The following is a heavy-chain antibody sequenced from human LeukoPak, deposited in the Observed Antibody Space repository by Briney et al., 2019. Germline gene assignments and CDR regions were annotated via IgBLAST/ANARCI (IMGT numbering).Heavy chain of an antibody. CDR3: ARISGIAVAGTRDY. D-gene: IGHD6-19*01. J-gene: IGHJ4*02. CDR1: GDSINSGENY. Sequence: SQTLSLTCTVSGDSINSGENYWSWIRQPPGKGLEWIGHIYYSGTTYYNPSVKSRMTISVDTSKNQFSLKLSSVTAADTAVYYCARISGIAVAGTRDYWGQGTLVTVSS. V-gene: IGHV4-30-4*01. CDR2: IYYSGTT.